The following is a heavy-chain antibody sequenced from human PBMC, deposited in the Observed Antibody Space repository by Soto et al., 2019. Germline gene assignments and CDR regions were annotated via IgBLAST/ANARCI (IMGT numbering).Heavy chain of an antibody. CDR2: IYYSGST. V-gene: IGHV4-39*01. CDR1: GGYIRSSSYY. D-gene: IGHD4-17*01. J-gene: IGHJ6*02. CDR3: ARRTTDYYYYGMDV. Sequence: SETLSLTCTVAGGYIRSSSYYWGWIRQPPGKGLEWIGSIYYSGSTYYNPSLKSRVTISVDTSKNQFSLKLSSVTAADTAVYYCARRTTDYYYYGMDVWGQGTTVTVSS.